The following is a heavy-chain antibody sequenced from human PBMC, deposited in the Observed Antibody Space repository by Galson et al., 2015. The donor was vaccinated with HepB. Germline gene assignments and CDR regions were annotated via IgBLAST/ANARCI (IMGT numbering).Heavy chain of an antibody. CDR3: AHRRGLRYFDWSISNDAFDI. D-gene: IGHD3-9*01. J-gene: IGHJ3*02. Sequence: PALVKPTQTLTLTCTFSGFSLSTSGVGVGWIRQPPGKALEWLALIYWDDDKRYSPSLKSRLTITKDTSKNQVVLTMTNMDPVDTATYYCAHRRGLRYFDWSISNDAFDIWGQGTMVTVSS. CDR2: IYWDDDK. V-gene: IGHV2-5*02. CDR1: GFSLSTSGVG.